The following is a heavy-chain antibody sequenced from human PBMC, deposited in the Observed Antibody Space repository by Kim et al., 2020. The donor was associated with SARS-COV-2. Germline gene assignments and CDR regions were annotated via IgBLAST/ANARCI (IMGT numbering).Heavy chain of an antibody. V-gene: IGHV3-7*03. J-gene: IGHJ6*02. D-gene: IGHD6-6*01. CDR1: GFTFSSYW. CDR2: IKQDGSEK. CDR3: ARDCFIAARPEGGIYYYYGMDV. Sequence: GGSLRLSCAASGFTFSSYWMSWVRQAPGKGLEWVANIKQDGSEKYYVDSVKGRFTISRDNAKNSLYLQMNSLRAEDTAVYYCARDCFIAARPEGGIYYYYGMDVWGQGTTVTVSS.